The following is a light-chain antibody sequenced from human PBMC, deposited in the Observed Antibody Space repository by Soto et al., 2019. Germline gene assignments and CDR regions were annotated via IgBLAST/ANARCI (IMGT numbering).Light chain of an antibody. CDR2: GIS. J-gene: IGKJ2*01. Sequence: ERVLTQSPGTLSLSPGERATLSCRASQSVTNRYFAWYQQRPGQAPRLLIYGISNRATGIPDRCSGSGSGTDFTLTISRLEPEFFLVYYCQQYSSLPHTCGQGTKLEVK. V-gene: IGKV3-20*01. CDR1: QSVTNRY. CDR3: QQYSSLPHT.